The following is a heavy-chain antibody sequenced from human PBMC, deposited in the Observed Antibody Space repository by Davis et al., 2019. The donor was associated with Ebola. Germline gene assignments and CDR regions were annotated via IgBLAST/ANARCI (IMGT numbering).Heavy chain of an antibody. CDR2: ISGSGGST. Sequence: GESLKISCAASGFTFSSYAMSWVRQAPRKGLEWVSAISGSGGSTYYADSVKGRFTISRDNSKNTLYLQMNSLRAEDTAVYFCAKPRPQEGAGWWNFDYWGQGTLVTVSS. V-gene: IGHV3-23*01. J-gene: IGHJ4*02. CDR3: AKPRPQEGAGWWNFDY. D-gene: IGHD2-15*01. CDR1: GFTFSSYA.